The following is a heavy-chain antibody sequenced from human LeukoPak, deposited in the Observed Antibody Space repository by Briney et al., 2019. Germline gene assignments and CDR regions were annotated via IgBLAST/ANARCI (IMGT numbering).Heavy chain of an antibody. CDR1: GFTFSSYG. CDR3: AKDRYDSSGYIFDY. V-gene: IGHV3-30*18. CDR2: ISNDGSNK. D-gene: IGHD3-22*01. Sequence: GGSLRLSCAASGFTFSSYGMHWVRQAPGKGLEWVAVISNDGSNKYSADSVKGRFTISRDNSKNTLYLQMNSLRAEDTAVYYCAKDRYDSSGYIFDYWGQGTLVTVSP. J-gene: IGHJ4*02.